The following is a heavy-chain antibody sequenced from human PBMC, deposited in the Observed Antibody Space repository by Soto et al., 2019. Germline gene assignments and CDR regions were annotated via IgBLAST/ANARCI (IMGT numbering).Heavy chain of an antibody. CDR2: IYYSGST. CDR1: GGSISVNNYY. Sequence: QLQLQESGPGLVKPSETLSLTCTVSGGSISVNNYYWGWIRQTPGKGLEWIGNIYYSGSTYYNPSLKSRLTMSVDTSRGQFSLNLNSVTAADTAVYYCARLPRYDFWTWGQGTLVTVSS. CDR3: ARLPRYDFWT. J-gene: IGHJ5*02. V-gene: IGHV4-39*01. D-gene: IGHD3-3*01.